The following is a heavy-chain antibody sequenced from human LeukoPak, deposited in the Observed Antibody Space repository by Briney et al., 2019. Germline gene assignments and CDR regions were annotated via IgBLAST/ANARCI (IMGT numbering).Heavy chain of an antibody. D-gene: IGHD4-17*01. V-gene: IGHV3-11*01. Sequence: GGSLRLSCEASGFTFRDYQMSWIRQAPGKGPEWISYIHSNPKTIYYADSAKGRFTISRDNAKNSLYLQMNSLRVDDTAVYYCARSGYGDYDYWGQGTRVTVSS. CDR3: ARSGYGDYDY. CDR2: IHSNPKTI. CDR1: GFTFRDYQ. J-gene: IGHJ4*02.